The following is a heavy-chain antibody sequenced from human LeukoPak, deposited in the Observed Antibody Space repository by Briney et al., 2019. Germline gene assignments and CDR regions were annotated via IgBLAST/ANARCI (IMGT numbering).Heavy chain of an antibody. CDR1: GGSLTGFY. Sequence: SETLSLTCTVSGGSLTGFYWSWIRQSPRLGLEWIGLTYSDGSTMYNPSLTSRVTISMDTYKNQISLRLTSVTAADTAIYYCARDVVAVPGSDNWFDPWGQGTLVTVSS. CDR2: TYSDGST. J-gene: IGHJ5*02. D-gene: IGHD6-19*01. V-gene: IGHV4-59*01. CDR3: ARDVVAVPGSDNWFDP.